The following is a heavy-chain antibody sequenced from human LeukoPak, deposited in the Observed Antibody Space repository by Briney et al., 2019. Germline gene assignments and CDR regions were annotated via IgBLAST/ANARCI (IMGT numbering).Heavy chain of an antibody. CDR2: ISGSGGSI. V-gene: IGHV3-23*01. J-gene: IGHJ4*02. CDR3: AKEYSGYDFDY. D-gene: IGHD5-12*01. CDR1: GFTFINYA. Sequence: QSGGSLRLSCAASGFTFINYAMSWVRQAPGKGLEWVSGISGSGGSIYYGDSVKGRFTISRDDSQNALYLQMDSLRAEDTALYYCAKEYSGYDFDYWGQGTLVTVSS.